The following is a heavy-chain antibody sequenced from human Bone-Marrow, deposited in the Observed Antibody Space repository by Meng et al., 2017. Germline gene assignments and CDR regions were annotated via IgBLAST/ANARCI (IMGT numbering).Heavy chain of an antibody. CDR3: ARALVDDTSGYYLNY. V-gene: IGHV4-59*01. J-gene: IGHJ4*02. Sequence: ESLKISCTVSGVSISTYYWSWIRQPPGKGLEWIGLIYNSGSTNYNSSLRSRVTISVDTSKNQFSLNLTSVTAADTTVYFCARALVDDTSGYYLNYWGQGILVTVSS. D-gene: IGHD3-22*01. CDR2: IYNSGST. CDR1: GVSISTYY.